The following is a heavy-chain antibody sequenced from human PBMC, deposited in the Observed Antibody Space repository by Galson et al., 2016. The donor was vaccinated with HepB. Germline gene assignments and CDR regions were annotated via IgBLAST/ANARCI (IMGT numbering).Heavy chain of an antibody. CDR1: GFTFSSYS. CDR3: ARDGPGWVMATITILVYYYGMDV. V-gene: IGHV3-48*02. J-gene: IGHJ6*02. D-gene: IGHD5-24*01. CDR2: ISSSSSTI. Sequence: SLRLSCAASGFTFSSYSMNWVRQAPGKGLEWVSYISSSSSTIYCADSVKGRFTISRDNAKNSPYLQMNSLRDEDTAVYYCARDGPGWVMATITILVYYYGMDVWGQGTTVTVSS.